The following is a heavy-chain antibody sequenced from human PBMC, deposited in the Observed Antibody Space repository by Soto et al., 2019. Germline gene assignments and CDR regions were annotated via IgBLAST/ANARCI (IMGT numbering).Heavy chain of an antibody. Sequence: PGGSLRLSCAVSGFSFSTYGFHWVRQPPGKGLEWVAVIVSDGSAKYHADSVEGRFTISRDNSKDTLYLQMNSLRAEDTAVYYCARDDAFGNENGFDIWGQGTMVTVSS. D-gene: IGHD1-1*01. J-gene: IGHJ3*02. V-gene: IGHV3-33*01. CDR3: ARDDAFGNENGFDI. CDR1: GFSFSTYG. CDR2: IVSDGSAK.